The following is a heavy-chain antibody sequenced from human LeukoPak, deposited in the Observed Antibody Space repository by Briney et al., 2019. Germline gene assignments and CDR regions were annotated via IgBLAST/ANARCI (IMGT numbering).Heavy chain of an antibody. CDR1: GITFSSYG. Sequence: GGTLRLSCAASGITFSSYGMSWVRQAPGKGLEWVSSISSTGGTTYYADSVKGRLTISRDNSKNTVYLQMSGLRAEDTAVYYCVRTIDYYGAGSTRGYFAHWGQGTLVTVSS. D-gene: IGHD3-10*01. CDR2: ISSTGGTT. CDR3: VRTIDYYGAGSTRGYFAH. J-gene: IGHJ4*02. V-gene: IGHV3-23*01.